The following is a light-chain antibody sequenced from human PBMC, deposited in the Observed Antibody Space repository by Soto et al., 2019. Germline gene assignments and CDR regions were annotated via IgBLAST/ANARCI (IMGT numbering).Light chain of an antibody. V-gene: IGKV1-9*01. CDR3: QQSFTTPYT. CDR2: AAS. Sequence: DIQLTQSPSFLSASVGDRVTITCRASQGISSYLAWYQQKPGKAPKLLIYAASTLQSGVPSRFSGSGSGTEFTLTISRLQPEDFATYYCQQSFTTPYTFGQGTKLEIK. CDR1: QGISSY. J-gene: IGKJ2*01.